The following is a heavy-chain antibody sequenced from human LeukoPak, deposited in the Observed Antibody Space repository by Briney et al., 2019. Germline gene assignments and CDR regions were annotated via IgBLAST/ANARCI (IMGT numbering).Heavy chain of an antibody. CDR1: AGTFSSYA. D-gene: IGHD6-13*01. CDR2: IIPTFGTA. V-gene: IGHV1-69*05. Sequence: SVKVSCKAAAGTFSSYAISWGLQPPGQGLEWWGRIIPTFGTANYSQKFQGRVTITTAETTSTTYKELSSLRSEDTAMYYCARDYGYDWNYNSSSWCGLYFDYWGQGTLVTVSS. CDR3: ARDYGYDWNYNSSSWCGLYFDY. J-gene: IGHJ4*02.